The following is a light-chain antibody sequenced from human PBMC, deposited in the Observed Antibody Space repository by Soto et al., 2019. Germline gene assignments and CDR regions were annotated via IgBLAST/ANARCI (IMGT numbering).Light chain of an antibody. V-gene: IGKV1-39*01. CDR3: QQSYTTPFT. J-gene: IGKJ3*01. Sequence: DVQMAQSHASLVASVGDRVTVTYRASQSISTYLYWYQQKPGKAPKLLSYAASSLETGVPSRFSGSGSGTDFTLTISSLQPADFATYFCQQSYTTPFTFGPGTMVDIK. CDR2: AAS. CDR1: QSISTY.